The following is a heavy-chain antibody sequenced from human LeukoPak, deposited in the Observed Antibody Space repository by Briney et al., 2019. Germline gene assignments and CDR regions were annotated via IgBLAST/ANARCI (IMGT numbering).Heavy chain of an antibody. D-gene: IGHD5-12*01. Sequence: PGGSLRHSCAASGITFDDYGKSWVRQAPGKGLEWVSGISWNSGSIGYADSVKGRFTISRDNTKNSLYLQMNSLRAEDTALYYCAKEVISRGYDYGLYDYWGQGTLVTVSS. CDR1: GITFDDYG. CDR3: AKEVISRGYDYGLYDY. V-gene: IGHV3-9*01. CDR2: ISWNSGSI. J-gene: IGHJ4*02.